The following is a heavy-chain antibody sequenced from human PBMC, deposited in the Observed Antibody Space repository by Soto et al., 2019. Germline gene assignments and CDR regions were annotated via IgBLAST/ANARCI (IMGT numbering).Heavy chain of an antibody. Sequence: SETLSLTCTVSGGSISSGVYYWNWIRQHPGKGLEWIGYIYYSGNTYYNPSLKSRVTVSVDTSKNQFSLKLSSVTAADTAVYYCARGLLEWPLVFDYWGQGTLVT. V-gene: IGHV4-31*03. CDR2: IYYSGNT. J-gene: IGHJ4*02. D-gene: IGHD3-3*01. CDR3: ARGLLEWPLVFDY. CDR1: GGSISSGVYY.